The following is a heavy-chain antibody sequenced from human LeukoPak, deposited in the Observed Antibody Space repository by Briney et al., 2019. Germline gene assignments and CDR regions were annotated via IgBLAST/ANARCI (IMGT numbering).Heavy chain of an antibody. V-gene: IGHV3-7*01. CDR2: IKQDGSEK. CDR3: ARGLSVNYYWGAFDI. CDR1: GGSISSSSYY. D-gene: IGHD1-26*01. J-gene: IGHJ3*02. Sequence: ETLSLTCTVSGGSISSSSYYWGWIRQPPGKGLEWVANIKQDGSEKYYVDSVKGRFTISKDNAKNSLYLQMDILRAEDTAVYYCARGLSVNYYWGAFDIWGQGTTVTVSS.